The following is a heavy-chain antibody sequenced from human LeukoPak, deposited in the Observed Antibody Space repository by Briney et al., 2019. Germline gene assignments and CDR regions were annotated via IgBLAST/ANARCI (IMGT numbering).Heavy chain of an antibody. Sequence: GGSLRLSCAASGFTFSSYAMSWVRQAPGKGLEWVSAISGSGGSTYYADSVKGRFTISGDNSKNTLYLQMNSLRAEDTAVYYCAKDYYYGSGSYYFDYWGQGTLVTVSS. V-gene: IGHV3-23*01. CDR2: ISGSGGST. CDR1: GFTFSSYA. CDR3: AKDYYYGSGSYYFDY. D-gene: IGHD3-10*01. J-gene: IGHJ4*02.